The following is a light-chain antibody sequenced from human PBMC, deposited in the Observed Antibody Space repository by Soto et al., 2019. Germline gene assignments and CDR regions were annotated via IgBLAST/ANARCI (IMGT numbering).Light chain of an antibody. CDR2: GAS. V-gene: IGKV3-20*01. J-gene: IGKJ4*01. CDR1: QSVSSSY. CDR3: QRYGSSPFT. Sequence: EIVLTQSPGTLSLSPGERATLSCRASQSVSSSYLAWYQQKPGQAPRLIIYGASSRATGIPDRFSGSGSGIDFTLTSIRLEPVDFAEYYCQRYGSSPFTFGGGTKVEIK.